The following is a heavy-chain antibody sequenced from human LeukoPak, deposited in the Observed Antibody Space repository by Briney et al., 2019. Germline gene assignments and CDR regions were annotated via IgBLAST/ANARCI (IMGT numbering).Heavy chain of an antibody. CDR1: GFTFSDYY. J-gene: IGHJ4*02. Sequence: PGGSLRLSCAASGFTFSDYYMSWIRQAPGKGLEWVSYISSSGSTIYYADSVKGRFTISRDNAKNSLYLQMNSLRAEDTAVYYCARAARYDYGNPYYFDYWGQGTLVTVSS. CDR3: ARAARYDYGNPYYFDY. V-gene: IGHV3-11*01. D-gene: IGHD4-11*01. CDR2: ISSSGSTI.